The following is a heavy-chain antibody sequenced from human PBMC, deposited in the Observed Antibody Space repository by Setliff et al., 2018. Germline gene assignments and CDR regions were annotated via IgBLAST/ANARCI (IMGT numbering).Heavy chain of an antibody. CDR2: INHRGGT. CDR3: ARGRNIAARLLDS. D-gene: IGHD6-6*01. CDR1: GGTFSDYH. J-gene: IGHJ4*02. Sequence: PSETLSLTCAAYGGTFSDYHWTWIRQSPEKRLEWIGEINHRGGTNYNPSLKSRVTISIDTSKDQFSLKLISMTAADTAVYYCARGRNIAARLLDSWGQGTLVTVSS. V-gene: IGHV4-34*01.